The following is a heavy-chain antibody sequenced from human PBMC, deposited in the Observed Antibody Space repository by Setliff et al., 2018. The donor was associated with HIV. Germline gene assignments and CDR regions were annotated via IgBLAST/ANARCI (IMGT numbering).Heavy chain of an antibody. V-gene: IGHV3-23*01. D-gene: IGHD4-4*01. CDR1: GFSFRSYA. CDR2: ISGSGDIT. J-gene: IGHJ4*02. CDR3: AKTQTVITVYGPFDS. Sequence: GGSLRLSCSASGFSFRSYAVSWVRQAPGKGLEWVSVISGSGDITYYRESVKGRFTVSRDNSNNTVYLQMNSLRAEDTAMYYCAKTQTVITVYGPFDSWGQGTPVTVSS.